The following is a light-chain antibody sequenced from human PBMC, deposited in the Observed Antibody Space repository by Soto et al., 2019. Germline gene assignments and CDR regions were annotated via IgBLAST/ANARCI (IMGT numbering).Light chain of an antibody. Sequence: EVVLTQSPATLSLSPGERATLSCRASESVFGYLAWYQHKPGQAPRLLIYDASTRATGIPARFSGSGSGTEFTLTISSLQSEDFAVYYCQQYNNWPWTFGQGTKVDI. J-gene: IGKJ1*01. CDR2: DAS. V-gene: IGKV3-15*01. CDR1: ESVFGY. CDR3: QQYNNWPWT.